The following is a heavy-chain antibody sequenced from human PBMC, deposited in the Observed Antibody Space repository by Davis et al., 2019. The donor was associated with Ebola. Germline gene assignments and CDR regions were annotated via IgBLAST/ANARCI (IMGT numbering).Heavy chain of an antibody. D-gene: IGHD1-1*01. Sequence: GESLKISCKASGYNFNNYWIACVRQMPGKGLEWMGVIYPSDSDTRYSPSFQGRVTISVDKSITTAYLQWSSLMASDTAMYYCARLGWSRDNCPPWGQGTLVTVSS. CDR2: IYPSDSDT. CDR1: GYNFNNYW. J-gene: IGHJ5*02. CDR3: ARLGWSRDNCPP. V-gene: IGHV5-51*01.